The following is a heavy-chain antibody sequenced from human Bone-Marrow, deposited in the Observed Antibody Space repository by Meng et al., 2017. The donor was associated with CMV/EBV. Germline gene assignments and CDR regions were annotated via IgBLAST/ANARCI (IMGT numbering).Heavy chain of an antibody. Sequence: SGPTLVKPTQTLTLTCTFSGFSLSTSGMRVSWIRQPPGKALEWLARIDWDDDKCYSTSLKTRLTISKDTSKNQVVLTMTNMDPVDTATYDCVRNPRAGYYDSSGYDYFDYWGQGTLVTVSS. D-gene: IGHD3-22*01. CDR3: VRNPRAGYYDSSGYDYFDY. CDR1: GFSLSTSGMR. J-gene: IGHJ4*02. V-gene: IGHV2-70D*14. CDR2: IDWDDDK.